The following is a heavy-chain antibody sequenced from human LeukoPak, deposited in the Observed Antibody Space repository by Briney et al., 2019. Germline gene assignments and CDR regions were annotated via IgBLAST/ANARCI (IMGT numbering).Heavy chain of an antibody. J-gene: IGHJ4*02. V-gene: IGHV4-39*01. CDR2: IYYSGST. D-gene: IGHD3-22*01. CDR3: AGLLIYYDSSGYLYYFDY. Sequence: SETLSLTCTVSGVSISSSSYYWGWIRQPPGKGLEWIGSIYYSGSTYYNPSLKSRVTISVDTSKNQFSLKLSSVTAADTAVYYCAGLLIYYDSSGYLYYFDYWGQGTLVTVSS. CDR1: GVSISSSSYY.